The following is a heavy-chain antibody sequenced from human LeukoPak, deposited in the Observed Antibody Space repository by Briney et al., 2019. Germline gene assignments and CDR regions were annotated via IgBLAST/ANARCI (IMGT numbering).Heavy chain of an antibody. CDR3: AKDTGDGYNSASDAFDI. CDR2: IWYDGSNK. CDR1: GFTFSSYG. D-gene: IGHD5-24*01. V-gene: IGHV3-33*03. J-gene: IGHJ3*02. Sequence: GRSLRLSCAASGFTFSSYGMHWVRQAPGKGLEWVAVIWYDGSNKYYADSVKGRFTISRDNSKNSLYLQMNSLRAEDTALYYCAKDTGDGYNSASDAFDIWGQGPMVTVSS.